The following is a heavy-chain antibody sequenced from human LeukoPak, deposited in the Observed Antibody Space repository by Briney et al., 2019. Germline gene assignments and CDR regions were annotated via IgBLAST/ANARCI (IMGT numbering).Heavy chain of an antibody. CDR1: GFTVSSNY. D-gene: IGHD3-9*01. V-gene: IGHV3-53*01. Sequence: PGGSLRLSCAASGFTVSSNYMSWVRQAPGKGLEWVSVIYSGGSTYYADSVKGRFTISRDNSKNTLYLQMNSLRAEDTAVYYCARVGRDGYDILTGYAYYFDYWGQGTLVTVSS. CDR2: IYSGGST. CDR3: ARVGRDGYDILTGYAYYFDY. J-gene: IGHJ4*02.